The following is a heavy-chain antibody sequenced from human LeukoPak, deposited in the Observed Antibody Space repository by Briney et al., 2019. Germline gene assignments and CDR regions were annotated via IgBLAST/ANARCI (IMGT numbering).Heavy chain of an antibody. CDR1: GFTFSSYA. D-gene: IGHD3-16*01. CDR2: IKGSGGIT. CDR3: ATIAIGAFTQDY. V-gene: IGHV3-23*01. Sequence: PGGSLRLSCAASGFTFSSYAMSWVRQAPGKGLEWVSAIKGSGGITYYADSVKGRFTISRDNSKNTLFLQMNSLRAEDTALYYCATIAIGAFTQDYWGQGTLVTVSS. J-gene: IGHJ4*02.